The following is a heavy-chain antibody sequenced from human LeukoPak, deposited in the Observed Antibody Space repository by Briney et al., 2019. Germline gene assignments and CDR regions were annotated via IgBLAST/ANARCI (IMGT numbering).Heavy chain of an antibody. V-gene: IGHV1-2*02. CDR1: GYSFTGYY. CDR3: ASLAGAATGRWVDY. J-gene: IGHJ4*02. Sequence: ASVKVSCKASGYSFTGYYMHWVRQAHGQGLEWMGWVNPDSGGTNYAQKFQGRVTMTRDTSISTAYMALSRLRSDDTAVYYCASLAGAATGRWVDYWGQGTLVTVSS. D-gene: IGHD6-13*01. CDR2: VNPDSGGT.